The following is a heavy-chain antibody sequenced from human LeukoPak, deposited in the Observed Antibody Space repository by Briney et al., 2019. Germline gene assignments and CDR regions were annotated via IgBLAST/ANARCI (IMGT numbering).Heavy chain of an antibody. CDR2: IKQDESEK. Sequence: PGGSLRLSCAASGFTFSSYWMSWVRQAPGEGLEWVANIKQDESEKYYVDSVKGRFTISRDNAKNSLYLQVNSLRAEDTAVYYCARDKIVGATVFDYWGQGTLVTVSS. J-gene: IGHJ4*02. CDR3: ARDKIVGATVFDY. V-gene: IGHV3-7*01. D-gene: IGHD1-26*01. CDR1: GFTFSSYW.